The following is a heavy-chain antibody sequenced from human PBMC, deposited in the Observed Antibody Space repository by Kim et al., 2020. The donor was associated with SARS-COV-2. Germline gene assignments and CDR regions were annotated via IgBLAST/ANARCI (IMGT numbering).Heavy chain of an antibody. CDR2: IYWGCGR. Sequence: GGSLRLSCAASGFTVSSNYMSWVRQAPGKGLEWVSVIYWGCGRYDSAAVEGGFTIFSGDSNKKPFHQMNNSLGADAAAYYYSGNKYYSIGLYGWG. V-gene: IGHV3-53*05. CDR3: SGNKYYSIGLYG. J-gene: IGHJ6*02. D-gene: IGHD4-4*01. CDR1: GFTVSSNY.